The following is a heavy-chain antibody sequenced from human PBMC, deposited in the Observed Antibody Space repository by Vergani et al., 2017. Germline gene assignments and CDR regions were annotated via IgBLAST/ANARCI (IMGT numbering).Heavy chain of an antibody. D-gene: IGHD6-13*01. J-gene: IGHJ4*02. V-gene: IGHV4-61*02. CDR1: GDSISSGYYY. Sequence: QVQLQESGPGLVKPSQTLSLTCTVSGDSISSGYYYWSWIRQSAGKGLEWIGHIYTSGSTNYNPSLKSRLTISIDTSKNQFSLKLSSVTAADTAVYFCARGSRAAGYSGPDSWGQGTRVTVSS. CDR3: ARGSRAAGYSGPDS. CDR2: IYTSGST.